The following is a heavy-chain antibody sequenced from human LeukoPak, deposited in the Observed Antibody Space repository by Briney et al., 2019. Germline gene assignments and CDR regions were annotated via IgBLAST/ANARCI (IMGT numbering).Heavy chain of an antibody. D-gene: IGHD5-12*01. Sequence: VASVKVSCKASGYTFTSYGISWVRQAPGQGLEWMGGIIPIFGTANYAQKFQGRVTITADKSTSTAYMELSSLRSEDTAVYYCARGVTGYPNDAFDIWGQGTMVTVSS. CDR1: GYTFTSYG. V-gene: IGHV1-69*06. CDR3: ARGVTGYPNDAFDI. J-gene: IGHJ3*02. CDR2: IIPIFGTA.